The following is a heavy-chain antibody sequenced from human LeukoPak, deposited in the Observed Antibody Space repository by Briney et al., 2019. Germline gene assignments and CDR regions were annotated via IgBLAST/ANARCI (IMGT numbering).Heavy chain of an antibody. J-gene: IGHJ4*02. Sequence: PGGSLRLSCAASGFTFSDAWMSWVRQAPGKGLEWVGHIKSKTDGETTDYAAPVKGRFTISRDDSKNTLYLQMTSLRAEDTAVYYCARGHASLAGVYWGQGTLVTVSS. CDR2: IKSKTDGETT. CDR3: ARGHASLAGVY. D-gene: IGHD2-8*01. CDR1: GFTFSDAW. V-gene: IGHV3-15*05.